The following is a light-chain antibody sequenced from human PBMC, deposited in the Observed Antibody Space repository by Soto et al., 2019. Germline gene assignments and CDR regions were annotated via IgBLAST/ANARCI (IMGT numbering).Light chain of an antibody. CDR1: SSNIGAGYD. Sequence: QSVLTQPPSVSGAPGQRVTISCTGSSSNIGAGYDVHWYQQLPGTAPKLLIYGNSNRPSGVPDRFSGSESGTSASLAITGLQAEDEADYYCQSYDSSLVVFGGGTKVTVL. CDR3: QSYDSSLVV. J-gene: IGLJ2*01. CDR2: GNS. V-gene: IGLV1-40*01.